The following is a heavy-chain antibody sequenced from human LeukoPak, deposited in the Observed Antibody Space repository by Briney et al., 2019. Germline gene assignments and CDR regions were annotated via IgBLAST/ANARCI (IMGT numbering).Heavy chain of an antibody. Sequence: GGSLRLSCAASGFTVSSNFMSWVRQAPGKGLEWVSVIYSGGITYYGDSVKGRFTISRDNSKNTLYLQMNSLRAEDTAVYYCARSRGSYLKFDYWGQGTLVTVSS. J-gene: IGHJ4*02. CDR1: GFTVSSNF. V-gene: IGHV3-66*01. D-gene: IGHD3-16*01. CDR3: ARSRGSYLKFDY. CDR2: IYSGGIT.